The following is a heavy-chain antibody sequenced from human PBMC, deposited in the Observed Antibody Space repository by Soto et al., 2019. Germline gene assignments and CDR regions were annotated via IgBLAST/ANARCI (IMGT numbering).Heavy chain of an antibody. J-gene: IGHJ5*02. CDR1: GFTFSDYY. CDR2: ISSSGSTI. Sequence: GGSLRLSCAASGFTFSDYYMSWIRQAPGKGLEWVSYISSSGSTIYYADSVKGRFTISRDNAKNSLYLQMNSLRAEDTAVYYCARDPVVPKDIVVVPAARWFDPWGQGTLVTVSS. V-gene: IGHV3-11*01. CDR3: ARDPVVPKDIVVVPAARWFDP. D-gene: IGHD2-2*01.